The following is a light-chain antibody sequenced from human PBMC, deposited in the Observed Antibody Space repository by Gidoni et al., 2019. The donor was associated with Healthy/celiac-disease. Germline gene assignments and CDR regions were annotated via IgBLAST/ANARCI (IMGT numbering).Light chain of an antibody. J-gene: IGKJ5*01. Sequence: EIVLTQSPGTLSLSPGERATLSCRASQSVSSSYLAWYQQKPGQAPRLLIYGASSRATGIPDRFSGSGSGTDFTLTISRLDPEDFAVYYCQQYGSSPPITFGQXTRLEIK. CDR3: QQYGSSPPIT. CDR2: GAS. CDR1: QSVSSSY. V-gene: IGKV3-20*01.